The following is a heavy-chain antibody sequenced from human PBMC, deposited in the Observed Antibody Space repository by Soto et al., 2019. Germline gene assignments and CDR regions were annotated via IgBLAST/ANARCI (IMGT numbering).Heavy chain of an antibody. CDR3: AKDGSYSGSLYYFDY. Sequence: GGSLRLSCAASGFTFSSYAMSWVRQAPGKGLEWVSAISGSGGSTYYADSVKGRFTISRDNSKNTLYLQMNSLRAEDTAVYYCAKDGSYSGSLYYFDYWGQGGLVTVSS. CDR1: GFTFSSYA. D-gene: IGHD1-26*01. V-gene: IGHV3-23*01. J-gene: IGHJ4*02. CDR2: ISGSGGST.